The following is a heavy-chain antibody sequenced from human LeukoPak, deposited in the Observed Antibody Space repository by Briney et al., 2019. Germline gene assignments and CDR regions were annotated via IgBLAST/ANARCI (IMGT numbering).Heavy chain of an antibody. D-gene: IGHD6-13*01. CDR3: ARDRGQELVPDY. J-gene: IGHJ4*02. V-gene: IGHV3-21*01. Sequence: GGSLRLSCAASGFTFSSYSMNWVRQAPGKGLEWVSSISSGSSYIYYADSVKGRLTISRDNAKNSLNMPMNSLRAQDTVVYYCARDRGQELVPDYWGQGTLVTVSS. CDR2: ISSGSSYI. CDR1: GFTFSSYS.